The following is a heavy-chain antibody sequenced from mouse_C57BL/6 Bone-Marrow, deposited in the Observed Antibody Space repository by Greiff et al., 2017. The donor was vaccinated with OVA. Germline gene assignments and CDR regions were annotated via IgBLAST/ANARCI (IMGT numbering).Heavy chain of an antibody. D-gene: IGHD1-1*01. CDR3: ARGYYGSSYTPSFAY. CDR1: GYTFTSYW. V-gene: IGHV1-64*01. CDR2: IHPNSGST. Sequence: VQLQQPGAELVKPGASVKLSCKASGYTFTSYWMHWVKQRPGQGLEWIGMIHPNSGSTNYNEKFTSKATLTVDKSSSTAYMHLSSLTSEESAVYYCARGYYGSSYTPSFAYWGQGTLVSVSA. J-gene: IGHJ3*01.